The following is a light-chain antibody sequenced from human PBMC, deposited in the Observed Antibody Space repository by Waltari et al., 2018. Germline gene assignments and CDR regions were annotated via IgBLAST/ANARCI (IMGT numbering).Light chain of an antibody. CDR1: QNVSSN. CDR3: QQYNNWWT. Sequence: EIVMTQSPANLSVSLGARATLSSRARQNVSSNLAWYQQKTGQAPRPLIYGAYTRATGIPARFSGSGSGTEFTLTISSLQSEDFAVYYCQQYNNWWTFGQGTKVEIK. CDR2: GAY. V-gene: IGKV3-15*01. J-gene: IGKJ1*01.